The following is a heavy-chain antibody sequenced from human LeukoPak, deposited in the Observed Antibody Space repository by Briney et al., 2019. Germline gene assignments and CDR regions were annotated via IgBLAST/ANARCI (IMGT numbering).Heavy chain of an antibody. V-gene: IGHV4-59*01. D-gene: IGHD1-26*01. CDR1: GGSISSYY. J-gene: IGHJ4*02. Sequence: SETLSLTCTVSGGSISSYYWSWIRQPPGKGLEWIGYIYYSGSTNYNPSLKSRVTISVDTSKNQFSLKLSSVTAADTAVYYCARVEGATSDYWGQGTLVTVSS. CDR2: IYYSGST. CDR3: ARVEGATSDY.